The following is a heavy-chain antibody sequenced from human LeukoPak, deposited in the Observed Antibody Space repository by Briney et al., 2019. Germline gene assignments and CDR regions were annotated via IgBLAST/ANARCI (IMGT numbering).Heavy chain of an antibody. V-gene: IGHV3-7*01. CDR2: IRQDAGEK. Sequence: PGGSLRLSCAASGFSISNHWMTWVRQVPGKGLEWVANIRQDAGEKYYVDSVKGRFTISRDNGKNSLYLQMNSLGAEDTAVYYCASPLSCGSGNLGHWGQGTLVTVSS. J-gene: IGHJ4*02. CDR3: ASPLSCGSGNLGH. D-gene: IGHD3-10*01. CDR1: GFSISNHW.